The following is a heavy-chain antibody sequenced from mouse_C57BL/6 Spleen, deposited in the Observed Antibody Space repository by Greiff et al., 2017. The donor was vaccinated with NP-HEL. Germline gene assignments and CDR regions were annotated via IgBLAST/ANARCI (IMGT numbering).Heavy chain of an antibody. J-gene: IGHJ3*01. D-gene: IGHD2-4*01. CDR2: IDPSDSYT. Sequence: VQLQQSGAELVRPGTSVKLSCKASGYTFTSYWMHWVKQRPGQGLEWIGVIDPSDSYTNYNQKFKGKATLTVDTSSSTAYMQLSSLTSEDSAVYYCARSRAYYDSFAYWGQGSLVTVSA. CDR1: GYTFTSYW. V-gene: IGHV1-59*01. CDR3: ARSRAYYDSFAY.